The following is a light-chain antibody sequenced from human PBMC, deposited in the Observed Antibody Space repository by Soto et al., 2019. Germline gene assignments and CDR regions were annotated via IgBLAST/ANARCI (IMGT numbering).Light chain of an antibody. CDR1: SSDVGGYNY. CDR2: EVS. Sequence: QSALTQPPSASGSPGQSVTISCTGTSSDVGGYNYVSWYQQHPGKAPKLMIYEVSKWPSGVPDRFSGSKSGNTASLTVSGLQAEDEADYYCSSYTGSNAAVFGGGTKLTVL. CDR3: SSYTGSNAAV. J-gene: IGLJ2*01. V-gene: IGLV2-8*01.